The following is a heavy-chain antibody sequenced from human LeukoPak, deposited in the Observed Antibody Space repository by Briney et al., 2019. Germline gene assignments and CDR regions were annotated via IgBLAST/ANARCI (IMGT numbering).Heavy chain of an antibody. CDR1: GGSISSYY. J-gene: IGHJ3*02. V-gene: IGHV4-59*01. Sequence: SETLFLTCTVSGGSISSYYWSWIRQPPGKGLEWIGYIYYSGSTNYNPSLKSRVTISVDTSKNQFSLKLSSVTAADTAVYYCARKVYGDAFDIWGQGTMVTVSS. CDR3: ARKVYGDAFDI. D-gene: IGHD6-6*01. CDR2: IYYSGST.